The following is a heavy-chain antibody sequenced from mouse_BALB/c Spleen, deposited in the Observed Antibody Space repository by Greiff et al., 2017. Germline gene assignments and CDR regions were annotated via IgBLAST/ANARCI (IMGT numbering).Heavy chain of an antibody. CDR3: ARSTIDY. CDR1: GFTFSSYA. J-gene: IGHJ2*01. Sequence: DVKLVESGGGLAKPGGSLKLSCAASGFTFSSYAMSWVRQTPEKRLEWVASISSGGSTYNPDSVKGRFTNSRDNARNILYLQMSSLWSETTAMYCSARSTIDYWGQGTTLTVSS. CDR2: ISSGGST. V-gene: IGHV5-6-5*01.